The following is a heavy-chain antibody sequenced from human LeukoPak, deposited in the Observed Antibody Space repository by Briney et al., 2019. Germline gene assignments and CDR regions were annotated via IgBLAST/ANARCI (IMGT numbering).Heavy chain of an antibody. CDR1: GGTFNNYA. CDR2: IIPILGIA. D-gene: IGHD2-21*02. CDR3: ARDSVLGCGGDCYTHFDY. Sequence: SVKVSCKASGGTFNNYAFSWVRQAPGQGLEWMGRIIPILGIANYAQKFQGRVTITADKSTSTAYMELSNLGSEDTAVYYCARDSVLGCGGDCYTHFDYWGQGTLVTVSS. V-gene: IGHV1-69*04. J-gene: IGHJ4*02.